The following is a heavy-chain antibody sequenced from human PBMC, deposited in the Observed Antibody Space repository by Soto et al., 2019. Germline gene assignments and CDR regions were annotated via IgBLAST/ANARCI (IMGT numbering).Heavy chain of an antibody. J-gene: IGHJ4*02. CDR1: GFTFSSYS. D-gene: IGHD6-19*01. V-gene: IGHV3-48*02. CDR2: ISSSSSTI. Sequence: GGSLRLSCAASGFTFSSYSMNWVRQAPGKGLEWVSYISSSSSTIYYADSVKGRFTISRDNAKNSLYLQVNSLRDEDTTVYYCARDSRVAVAGTDYWGQGTLVTVSS. CDR3: ARDSRVAVAGTDY.